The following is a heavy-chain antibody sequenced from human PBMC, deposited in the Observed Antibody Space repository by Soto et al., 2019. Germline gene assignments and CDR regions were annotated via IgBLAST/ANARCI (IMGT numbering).Heavy chain of an antibody. CDR3: AKDRYYDTPGWFDP. CDR2: ISANGGSI. CDR1: GFTFRDHA. Sequence: EAQLLASGGGLVQPGGSLRLSCVGSGFTFRDHAMRWVRQAPGRGLEWVSAISANGGSIQHADSVKGRFSVSRDNAKNTVYLQMDNLRTEDSVVYYCAKDRYYDTPGWFDPWGQGSRVIVSS. J-gene: IGHJ5*02. V-gene: IGHV3-23*01. D-gene: IGHD3-22*01.